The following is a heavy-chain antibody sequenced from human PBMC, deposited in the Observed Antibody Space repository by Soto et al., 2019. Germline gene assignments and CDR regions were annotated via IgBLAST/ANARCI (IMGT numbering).Heavy chain of an antibody. D-gene: IGHD4-4*01. CDR2: INPDGNVG. CDR3: AGWGGHDYNY. V-gene: IGHV3-7*03. CDR1: GFPFSTYW. J-gene: IGHJ4*02. Sequence: EVQLLGSGGGLVQPGGSLRLSCVGSGFPFSTYWRNWVRQAPGKGLEWVANINPDGNVGTYVDSVRGRFTTSRDNAKNSLYLQMNSLRADDTAVYFCAGWGGHDYNYWGQGIMVTVSS.